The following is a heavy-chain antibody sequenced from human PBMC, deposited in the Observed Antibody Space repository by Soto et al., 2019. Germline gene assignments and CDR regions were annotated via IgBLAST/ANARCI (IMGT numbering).Heavy chain of an antibody. V-gene: IGHV3-74*01. D-gene: IGHD3-22*01. CDR3: AGDSPHDSTVAGDY. CDR1: GFTFSTHW. Sequence: EVQLVESGGGLVQPGGSLRLSCAASGFTFSTHWMHWVRQVPEKGLVWVSRINGDGSQTTYADSVRGRLTISRDNAKNTLYLQMNNLRVENTAVYYCAGDSPHDSTVAGDYWGQGTLVTVSS. CDR2: INGDGSQT. J-gene: IGHJ4*02.